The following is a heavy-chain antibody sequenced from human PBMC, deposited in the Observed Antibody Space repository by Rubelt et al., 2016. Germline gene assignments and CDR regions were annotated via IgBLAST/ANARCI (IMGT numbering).Heavy chain of an antibody. CDR1: GLSLTSRPEG. CDR2: IYWDDDK. V-gene: IGHV2-5*02. Sequence: QITLKESGPTLVKPTQTLTLTCPFSGLSLTSRPEGVGWIRQPPGKALEWLAVIYWDDDKRYSPSLKNRLTITKDTTKKQVVLTMTNMDPMETATYYCEHRRLSRAVTGTLFDFWAQGTRVTVSS. J-gene: IGHJ4*02. CDR3: EHRRLSRAVTGTLFDF. D-gene: IGHD6-19*01.